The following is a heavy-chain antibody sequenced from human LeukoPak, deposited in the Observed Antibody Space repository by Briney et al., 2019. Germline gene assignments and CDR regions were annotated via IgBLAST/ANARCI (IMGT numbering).Heavy chain of an antibody. D-gene: IGHD2-15*01. CDR2: ICSSSSYI. Sequence: GGSLRLSCAASGFTFSSYSMNWVRQAPGKGLEWVSSICSSSSYIYYADSVKGRFTISRDNAKNSLYLQMNSLRAEDTAVYYCARESRLYCSGGSCYSSDYWGQGTLVTVSS. J-gene: IGHJ4*02. V-gene: IGHV3-21*01. CDR3: ARESRLYCSGGSCYSSDY. CDR1: GFTFSSYS.